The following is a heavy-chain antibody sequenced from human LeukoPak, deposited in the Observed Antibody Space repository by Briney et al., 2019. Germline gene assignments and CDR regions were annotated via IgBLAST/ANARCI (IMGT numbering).Heavy chain of an antibody. J-gene: IGHJ4*02. CDR3: ARALVAAAGREGFDY. Sequence: SQTLSLTCTVSGGSISSGSYYWSWIRQPAGKGLEWIGRIYTSGSTNYNPSLKSRVTISVDTSKNQFSLKLSSVTAADTAVYYCARALVAAAGREGFDYWGQGTLVTVSS. CDR2: IYTSGST. CDR1: GGSISSGSYY. D-gene: IGHD6-13*01. V-gene: IGHV4-61*02.